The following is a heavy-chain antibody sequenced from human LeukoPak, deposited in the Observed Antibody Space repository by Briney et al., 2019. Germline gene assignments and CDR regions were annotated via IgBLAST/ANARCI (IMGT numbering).Heavy chain of an antibody. J-gene: IGHJ6*03. V-gene: IGHV3-9*01. CDR2: ISWNSGSI. CDR1: GFTFGDYA. D-gene: IGHD6-13*01. CDR3: ARVRMYRYSSSWYESYYYYYYMDV. Sequence: GGSLRLSCAASGFTFGDYAMHWVRQAPGKGLEWVSGISWNSGSIGYADSVKGRFTISRDNSKNTLYLQMNSLRAEDTAVYYCARVRMYRYSSSWYESYYYYYYMDVWGKGTTVTVSS.